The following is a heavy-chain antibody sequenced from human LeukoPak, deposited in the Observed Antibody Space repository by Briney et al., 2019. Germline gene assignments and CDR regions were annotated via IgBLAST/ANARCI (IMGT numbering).Heavy chain of an antibody. CDR1: GFTFSSYA. V-gene: IGHV3-64*01. Sequence: GGSLRLSCAASGFTFSSYAIHWVRQAPGKGLEYVSTISSKGDNIFYANSVNGRFTISRDNSKNTVYLQMGSLRAEDMDVYYCGGGRISAARGYMDVWGKGTTVTVSS. J-gene: IGHJ6*04. CDR2: ISSKGDNI. D-gene: IGHD6-13*01. CDR3: GGGRISAARGYMDV.